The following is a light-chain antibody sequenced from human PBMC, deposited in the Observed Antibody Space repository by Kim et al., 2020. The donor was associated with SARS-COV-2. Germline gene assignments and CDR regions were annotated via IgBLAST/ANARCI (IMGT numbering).Light chain of an antibody. J-gene: IGLJ1*01. CDR3: QTWGTGSEV. V-gene: IGLV4-69*01. CDR1: SGHSSYA. CDR2: LNSDGSH. Sequence: SVKLTCTLSSGHSSYAIAWHQQQPEKGPRYLMKLNSDGSHSKGDGIPDRFSGSSSGAERYLTISSLQSEDEADYYCQTWGTGSEVFGTGTKVTVL.